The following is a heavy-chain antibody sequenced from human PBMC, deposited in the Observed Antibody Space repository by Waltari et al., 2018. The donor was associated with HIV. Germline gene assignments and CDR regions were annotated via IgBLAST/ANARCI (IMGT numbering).Heavy chain of an antibody. Sequence: QVQLQESGPGLVKPSETLSLTCTVSGGSISSYYWSWLRQPPGKGLGWIGYIYYRGSTNYNPSLKSRVTISVDTSKNQFSLKLSSVTAADTAVYYCARDPRPYWYFDLWGRGTLVTVSS. CDR3: ARDPRPYWYFDL. CDR2: IYYRGST. V-gene: IGHV4-59*01. J-gene: IGHJ2*01. CDR1: GGSISSYY.